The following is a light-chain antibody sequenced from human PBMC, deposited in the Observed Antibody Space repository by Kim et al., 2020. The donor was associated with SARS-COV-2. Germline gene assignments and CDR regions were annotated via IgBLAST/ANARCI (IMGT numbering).Light chain of an antibody. CDR1: QNIGDSEW. Sequence: VGDRVTITCRARQNIGDSEWVAWYQQKPEKAPEGLIYKTSTLESGVSSRFSGSGSGTEFTLSINSLQPEDIATYYCQQYNTYSGSFGQGTKVDIK. V-gene: IGKV1-5*03. CDR3: QQYNTYSGS. J-gene: IGKJ1*01. CDR2: KTS.